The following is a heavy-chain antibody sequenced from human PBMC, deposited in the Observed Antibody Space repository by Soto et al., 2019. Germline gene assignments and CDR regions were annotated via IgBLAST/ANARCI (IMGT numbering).Heavy chain of an antibody. V-gene: IGHV4-39*01. D-gene: IGHD1-1*01. J-gene: IGHJ6*03. CDR1: GGSISSSSYY. CDR3: ARHVWDWTYQYHYMDV. CDR2: VFHSGGT. Sequence: QLQLQESGPGLVKPSETLSLTCNVSGGSISSSSYYWAWIRQPPGKGLEWIGSVFHSGGTYFNPSLNSRVTISVDMSKNQFSLNVKSVTASDTAAYYCARHVWDWTYQYHYMDVWGKGTAVTVSS.